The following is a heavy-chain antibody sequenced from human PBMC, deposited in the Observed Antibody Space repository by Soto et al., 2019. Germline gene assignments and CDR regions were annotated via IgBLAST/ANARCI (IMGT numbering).Heavy chain of an antibody. D-gene: IGHD6-13*01. CDR2: IKSKSDGGKT. CDR3: VTGGSAATVDY. Sequence: VQLVESGGGLVKPGGSLRLSCAASGLTFSNAWMNWVRQAPGKGLEWVGRIKSKSDGGKTDYAAPVKGRFTISRDDSKNTLYLQMNSLKAEGTAVYDCVTGGSAATVDYWGQGTLVTVSS. J-gene: IGHJ4*02. V-gene: IGHV3-15*01. CDR1: GLTFSNAW.